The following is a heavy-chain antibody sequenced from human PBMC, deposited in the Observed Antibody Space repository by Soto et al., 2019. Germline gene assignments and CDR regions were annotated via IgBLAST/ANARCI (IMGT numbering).Heavy chain of an antibody. CDR3: ARAAIVVDGNNWFDP. V-gene: IGHV4-4*02. CDR1: GRSISSSNW. Sequence: PSETLSLTCAVSGRSISSSNWWSWVRQPPGKGLEWIGEIYHSGSTNYNPSLKSRVTISVDKSKNQFSRKLSSVTAADTAVYYCARAAIVVDGNNWFDPWGQGTLVTVSS. D-gene: IGHD2-15*01. J-gene: IGHJ5*02. CDR2: IYHSGST.